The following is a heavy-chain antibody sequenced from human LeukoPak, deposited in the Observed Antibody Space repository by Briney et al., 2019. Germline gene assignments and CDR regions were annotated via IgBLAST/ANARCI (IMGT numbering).Heavy chain of an antibody. Sequence: GGSLRPSCAASGFTFSSYAMSWVRQAPGKGLEWVSAISGSGGSTYYAGSVKGRFTISRDNSKNTLYLQMNSLRAEDTAVYYCAKSEGIRDYYDSSGYYYDYWGQGTLVTVSS. V-gene: IGHV3-23*01. CDR2: ISGSGGST. D-gene: IGHD3-22*01. CDR3: AKSEGIRDYYDSSGYYYDY. CDR1: GFTFSSYA. J-gene: IGHJ4*02.